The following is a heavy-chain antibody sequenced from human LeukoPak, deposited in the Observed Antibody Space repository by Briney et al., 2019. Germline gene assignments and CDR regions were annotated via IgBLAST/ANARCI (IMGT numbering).Heavy chain of an antibody. J-gene: IGHJ6*03. CDR3: ARGLRRPNYDFWSGYFSSGKYYMDV. V-gene: IGHV1-18*01. Sequence: ASVKVSCKASGYTFTSYGISWVRQAPGQGLEWMGWISAYNGNTNYAQKLQGRVTMTTDTSTSTAYMELSSLRSEDTAVYYCARGLRRPNYDFWSGYFSSGKYYMDVWGKGTTVTVSS. CDR1: GYTFTSYG. CDR2: ISAYNGNT. D-gene: IGHD3-3*01.